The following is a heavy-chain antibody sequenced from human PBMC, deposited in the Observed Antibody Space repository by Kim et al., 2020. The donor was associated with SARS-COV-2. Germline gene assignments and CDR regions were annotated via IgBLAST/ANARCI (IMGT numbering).Heavy chain of an antibody. CDR2: IYYSGST. J-gene: IGHJ6*04. V-gene: IGHV4-59*08. Sequence: SETLSLTCTVSGGSISSYYWSWIRQPPGKGLEWIGYIYYSGSTNYNPSLKSRVTISVDTSKNQFSLKLSSVTAADTAVYYCARHYHDFWSGYYLLDVWGKGTTVTVSS. CDR1: GGSISSYY. CDR3: ARHYHDFWSGYYLLDV. D-gene: IGHD3-3*01.